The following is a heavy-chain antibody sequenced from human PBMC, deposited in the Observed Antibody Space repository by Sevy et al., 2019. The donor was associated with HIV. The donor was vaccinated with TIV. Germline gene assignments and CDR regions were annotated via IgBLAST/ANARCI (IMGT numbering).Heavy chain of an antibody. CDR2: IHHSGIT. V-gene: IGHV4-38-2*02. J-gene: IGHJ4*02. Sequence: SETLSLTCTVSGYSIRNGYYWAWVRQPPGKGLEWIGSIHHSGITHYHPSLKSRVIISVDTSKNQVSLELSSVTAADTAMYYCARDRKYPLYYFDYWGQGILVTVSS. CDR3: ARDRKYPLYYFDY. D-gene: IGHD6-6*01. CDR1: GYSIRNGYY.